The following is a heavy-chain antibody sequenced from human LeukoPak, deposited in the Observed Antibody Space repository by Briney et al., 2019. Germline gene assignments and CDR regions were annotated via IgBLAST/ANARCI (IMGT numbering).Heavy chain of an antibody. Sequence: SETLSLTCAVYGGSFSGYYWSWIRQPPGKGLERIGEINHSGSTNYNPSLKSRVTISVDTSKNQFSLKLSSVTAADTAVYYCARAPSIGYCSGGSCYSGLSYWGQGTLVTVSS. CDR1: GGSFSGYY. CDR2: INHSGST. D-gene: IGHD2-15*01. J-gene: IGHJ4*02. V-gene: IGHV4-34*01. CDR3: ARAPSIGYCSGGSCYSGLSY.